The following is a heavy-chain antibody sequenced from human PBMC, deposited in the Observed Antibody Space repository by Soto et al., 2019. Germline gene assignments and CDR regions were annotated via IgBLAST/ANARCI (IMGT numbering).Heavy chain of an antibody. Sequence: LETLPHTCTVSGGSSSSYYWSWIRQPPGKGLEWIGYIYYSGSTNYNPSLKSRVTISVDTSKNQFSLKLSSVTAADTAVYYCAMPLDPRENDAFDIWGQGTMLTVSS. D-gene: IGHD1-1*01. CDR2: IYYSGST. CDR1: GGSSSSYY. CDR3: AMPLDPRENDAFDI. V-gene: IGHV4-59*08. J-gene: IGHJ3*02.